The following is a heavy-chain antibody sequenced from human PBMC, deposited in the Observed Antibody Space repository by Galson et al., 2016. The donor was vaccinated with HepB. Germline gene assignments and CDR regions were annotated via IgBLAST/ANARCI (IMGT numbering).Heavy chain of an antibody. J-gene: IGHJ6*02. CDR1: GFRFSRYG. Sequence: SLRLSCAASGFRFSRYGMHWVRQAPGKGLEWVAMISYDGSSEYYADSVRGRFTISRDTSKDTVYLQMNRLRVEDTARYYCAKSLCSDGTCDGVFYYYYPTDVWGQGTTVIVSS. CDR2: ISYDGSSE. D-gene: IGHD2-15*01. CDR3: AKSLCSDGTCDGVFYYYYPTDV. V-gene: IGHV3-30-3*01.